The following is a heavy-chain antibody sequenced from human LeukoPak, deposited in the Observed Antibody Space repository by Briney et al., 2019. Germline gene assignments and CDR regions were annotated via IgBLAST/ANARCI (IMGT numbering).Heavy chain of an antibody. CDR1: GFNFDDYA. CDR2: INWNAECI. CDR3: ARGPHARISTWFFDF. J-gene: IGHJ4*02. V-gene: IGHV3-20*04. D-gene: IGHD3-10*01. Sequence: GDSLRLSCAVSGFNFDDYAMTWVRHGPGKGLEWVSRINWNAECIEYADSVRGRFTISRDSAKKSLYLQMNRLRAEDTALYFCARGPHARISTWFFDFWGRGTLVTVSS.